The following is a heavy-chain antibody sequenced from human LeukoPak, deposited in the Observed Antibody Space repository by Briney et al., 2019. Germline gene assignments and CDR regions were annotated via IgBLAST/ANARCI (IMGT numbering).Heavy chain of an antibody. D-gene: IGHD1-26*01. CDR2: ISVKGGSP. CDR3: AKTHSPWEIKSLNYSYMDV. Sequence: GGSPRPSRAASGFTFSSFAMGWDLQAPGKGLGGVSGISVKGGSPYYADSVKGRFTISRDNSKNTLYLQMNSLRAEDTAVYYCAKTHSPWEIKSLNYSYMDVWGKGTTVTVSS. CDR1: GFTFSSFA. J-gene: IGHJ6*03. V-gene: IGHV3-23*01.